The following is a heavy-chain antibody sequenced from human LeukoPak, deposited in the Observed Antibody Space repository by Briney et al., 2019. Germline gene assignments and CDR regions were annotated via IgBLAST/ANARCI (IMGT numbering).Heavy chain of an antibody. D-gene: IGHD3-10*01. CDR1: GYTFTSYG. CDR2: ISAYNGNT. Sequence: WASVKVSCKASGYTFTSYGISWVRQAPGQGLEWMGWISAYNGNTNYAQKLQGRVTMTTDTSTSTAYMELRSLRSDDTAVYYCARDQSMVRGWVKEEFWGQGTMVTVSS. V-gene: IGHV1-18*01. J-gene: IGHJ3*01. CDR3: ARDQSMVRGWVKEEF.